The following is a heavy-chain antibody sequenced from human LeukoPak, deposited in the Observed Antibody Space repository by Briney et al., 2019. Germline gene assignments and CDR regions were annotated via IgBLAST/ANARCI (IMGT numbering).Heavy chain of an antibody. CDR3: ASRGAVYLDY. D-gene: IGHD1-26*01. J-gene: IGHJ4*02. V-gene: IGHV3-21*01. CDR2: ISSTSSYL. CDR1: GFTFSSYS. Sequence: PGGSLRLSCAASGFTFSSYSMNWVRQAPGKGLEWVSSISSTSSYLDYADSVKGRFTISRDNAKNSLYLQMNSLRAEDTAVYYWASRGAVYLDYWGKGTLVTVSS.